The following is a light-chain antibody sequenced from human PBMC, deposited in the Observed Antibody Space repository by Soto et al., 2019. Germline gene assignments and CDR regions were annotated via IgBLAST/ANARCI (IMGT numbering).Light chain of an antibody. CDR3: QQYNKWPLT. Sequence: EIVMTQSPATLSVSPGERVTLSCRASQSFSSTLAWYQQKPGQAPRLLIHDASTRATGIPARFSGSGSGTEFTLTISILQSEDFAGYYCQQYNKWPLTFGGGTKVEIK. V-gene: IGKV3-15*01. CDR1: QSFSST. CDR2: DAS. J-gene: IGKJ4*01.